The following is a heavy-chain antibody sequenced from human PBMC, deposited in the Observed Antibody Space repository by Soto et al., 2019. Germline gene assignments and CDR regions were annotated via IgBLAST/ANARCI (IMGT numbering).Heavy chain of an antibody. V-gene: IGHV3-21*01. J-gene: IGHJ4*02. D-gene: IGHD6-19*01. CDR2: ISTGSSYI. CDR3: ATLAVAAPLFDY. CDR1: GFTFSTYS. Sequence: GGSLRLSCAASGFTFSTYSMHWVRQAPGKGLEWVSSISTGSSYIYYADSLKGRFTISRDNAKNSLYLEMTSLRAEDTAMYYCATLAVAAPLFDYWGQGTLVTVSS.